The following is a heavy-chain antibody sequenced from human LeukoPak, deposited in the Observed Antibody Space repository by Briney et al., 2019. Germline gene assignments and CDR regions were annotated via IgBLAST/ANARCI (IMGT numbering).Heavy chain of an antibody. Sequence: SEALSLTCAVYGGSFSGYYWSLLRQPPGPALAWIGEIKHSGSTNYNPSLKSRVTISVDASKNQFSLKLSSVTAADTAVYYCARGTYDFWSGDYYYGMDVWGQGTTVTVSS. J-gene: IGHJ6*02. CDR3: ARGTYDFWSGDYYYGMDV. CDR1: GGSFSGYY. V-gene: IGHV4-34*01. CDR2: IKHSGST. D-gene: IGHD3-3*01.